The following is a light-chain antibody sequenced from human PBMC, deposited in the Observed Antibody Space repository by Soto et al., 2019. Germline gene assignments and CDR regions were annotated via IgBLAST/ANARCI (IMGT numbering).Light chain of an antibody. CDR3: QQYGNSPQT. V-gene: IGKV3-11*01. CDR2: DAS. J-gene: IGKJ1*01. Sequence: ESVLTQSPATLSLSPGERATLSCRASQSVSSYLAWYQQKPGQAPRLLIYDASNRATGIPARFSGSGSGTDFTLTISRLEPEDFAVYYCQQYGNSPQTFGQRTKVDI. CDR1: QSVSSY.